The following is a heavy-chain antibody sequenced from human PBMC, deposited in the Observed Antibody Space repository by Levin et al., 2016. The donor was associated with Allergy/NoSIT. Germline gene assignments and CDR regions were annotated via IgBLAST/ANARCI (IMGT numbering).Heavy chain of an antibody. J-gene: IGHJ6*02. V-gene: IGHV1-69*13. CDR2: IIPIFDTV. D-gene: IGHD3-16*01. CDR1: GGTISSYA. Sequence: SVKVSCKASGGTISSYAISWVRQAPGQGLEWMGGIIPIFDTVTYAQKFQDRVTITADESTSTAYMELSSLRSEDAAIYYCVRGKEGGAGFYYYYGLDVWGQGTTVTVSS. CDR3: VRGKEGGAGFYYYYGLDV.